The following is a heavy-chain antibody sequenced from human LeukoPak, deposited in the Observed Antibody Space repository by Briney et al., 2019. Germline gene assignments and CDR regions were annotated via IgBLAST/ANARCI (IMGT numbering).Heavy chain of an antibody. CDR3: VRRWGYLDF. CDR1: GFTFSSYW. D-gene: IGHD7-27*01. Sequence: PVGSLRLSCAASGFTFSSYWRDWVRQAPGKGLEWVANINKDGSEKYYVASVKGPFTISTDNAKNSLYLQTTSLRPDDTAQYHPVRRWGYLDFWGQGTLVTVSS. J-gene: IGHJ4*02. CDR2: INKDGSEK. V-gene: IGHV3-7*04.